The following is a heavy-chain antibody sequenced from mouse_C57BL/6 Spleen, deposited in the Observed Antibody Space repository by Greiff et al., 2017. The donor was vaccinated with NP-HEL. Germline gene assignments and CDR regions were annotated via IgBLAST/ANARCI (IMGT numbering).Heavy chain of an antibody. CDR1: GYTFTSYW. Sequence: VQLQQSGAELAKPGASVKLSCKASGYTFTSYWMHWVKQRPGQGLEWIGYINPSSGYTKYNQKFKDKATLTADKSSSTAYMQLSSLTYEDSAVNYCARTGTTVGATGDYWGQGTTLTVSS. V-gene: IGHV1-7*01. CDR3: ARTGTTVGATGDY. D-gene: IGHD1-1*01. J-gene: IGHJ2*01. CDR2: INPSSGYT.